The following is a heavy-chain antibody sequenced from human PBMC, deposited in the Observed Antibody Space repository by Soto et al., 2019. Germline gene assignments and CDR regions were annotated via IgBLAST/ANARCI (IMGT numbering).Heavy chain of an antibody. CDR3: ASDGTIAAAGTTFDP. CDR2: IIPIFGTA. CDR1: VGGFSSYV. D-gene: IGHD6-13*01. Sequence: SVKGSCKGAVGGFSSYVVSWGRQDPGQGLEWMGGIIPIFGTANYAQKFQGRVTITADESTSTAYMELSSLRSEDTAVYYCASDGTIAAAGTTFDPWGQGILVTVSS. J-gene: IGHJ5*02. V-gene: IGHV1-69*13.